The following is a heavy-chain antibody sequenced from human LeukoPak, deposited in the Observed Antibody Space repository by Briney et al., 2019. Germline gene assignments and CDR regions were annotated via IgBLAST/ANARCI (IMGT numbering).Heavy chain of an antibody. Sequence: GGSLRLSCAASGFTFSSYGMHWVRQAPGKGLEWVSYISHDSVVIYYTDSVKGRFTVSRDNVNNLLYLQMSRLTVDDAAVYYCAREGFSTATSDYWGQGTLVTVSS. D-gene: IGHD4-17*01. V-gene: IGHV3-48*04. CDR2: ISHDSVVI. CDR3: AREGFSTATSDY. J-gene: IGHJ4*02. CDR1: GFTFSSYG.